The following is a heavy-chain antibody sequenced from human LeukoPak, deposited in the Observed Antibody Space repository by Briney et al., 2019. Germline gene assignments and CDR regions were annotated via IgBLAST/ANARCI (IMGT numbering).Heavy chain of an antibody. CDR1: GYTFTSYG. CDR2: ISAYNGNT. V-gene: IGHV1-18*01. Sequence: ASVKVSCKASGYTFTSYGISWVRQAPGQGLEWMGWISAYNGNTNYAQKFQGRVTITADESTSTAYMELSSLRSEDTAVYYCASASRITMLRGANDYWGQGTLVTVSS. D-gene: IGHD3-10*01. J-gene: IGHJ4*02. CDR3: ASASRITMLRGANDY.